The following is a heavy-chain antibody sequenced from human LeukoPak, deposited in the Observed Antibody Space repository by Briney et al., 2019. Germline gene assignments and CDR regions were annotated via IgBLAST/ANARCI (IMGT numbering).Heavy chain of an antibody. CDR2: IYYSGST. CDR3: ARAKHDFWSGYIQGIYFDY. Sequence: SETLSLTCTVSGGSISSSSYYWGWIRQPPGKGLEWIGSIYYSGSTYYNPSLKSRVTISVDTSKNQFSLKLSSVTAADTAVYYCARAKHDFWSGYIQGIYFDYWGQGTLVTVSS. J-gene: IGHJ4*02. V-gene: IGHV4-39*07. CDR1: GGSISSSSYY. D-gene: IGHD3-3*01.